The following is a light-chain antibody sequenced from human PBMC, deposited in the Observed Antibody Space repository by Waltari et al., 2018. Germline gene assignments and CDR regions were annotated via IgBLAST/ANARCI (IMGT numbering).Light chain of an antibody. Sequence: QSGLTQPPSVSGAPGQRVTISCTGSSSNIGAGSDVQWYQVLPGTSPKPLTYVNNNRPSGFADRFSGSKSGTSASLAITGLQAEDEADYYCQSYDSSLRGSLFGGGTKLTVL. CDR3: QSYDSSLRGSL. CDR1: SSNIGAGSD. CDR2: VNN. J-gene: IGLJ2*01. V-gene: IGLV1-40*01.